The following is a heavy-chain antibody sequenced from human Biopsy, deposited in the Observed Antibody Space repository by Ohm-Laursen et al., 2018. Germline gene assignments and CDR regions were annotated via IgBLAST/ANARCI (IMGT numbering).Heavy chain of an antibody. D-gene: IGHD1-26*01. V-gene: IGHV4-59*01. J-gene: IGHJ4*02. CDR1: GGSIGSFF. Sequence: TLSLTCTVSGGSIGSFFWSWIRQPPGKGLEWIGYIYYSGSTNYNPSLRSRVTISVDRPKNQFSLELSSVTAADTAVYYCARVGAGAPSIDYFDYWGQGALVTVSS. CDR2: IYYSGST. CDR3: ARVGAGAPSIDYFDY.